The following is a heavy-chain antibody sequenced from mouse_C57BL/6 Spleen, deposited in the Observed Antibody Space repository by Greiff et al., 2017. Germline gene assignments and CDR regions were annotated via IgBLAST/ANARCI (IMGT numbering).Heavy chain of an antibody. CDR2: IDPEDGDT. D-gene: IGHD1-1*01. J-gene: IGHJ4*01. Sequence: VQLQQSGAELVRPGASVKLSCTASGFNIKDYYMHWVKQRPEQGLEWIGRIDPEDGDTEYAPKFQGKATMTADTSSNTAYLQLSSLTSEDTAVYYCTTWGYYGSSYDYAMDYWGQGTSVTVSS. V-gene: IGHV14-1*01. CDR3: TTWGYYGSSYDYAMDY. CDR1: GFNIKDYY.